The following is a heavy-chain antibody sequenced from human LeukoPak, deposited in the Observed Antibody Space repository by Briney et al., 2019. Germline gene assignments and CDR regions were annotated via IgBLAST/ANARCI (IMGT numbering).Heavy chain of an antibody. CDR1: GFTFSSYS. V-gene: IGHV3-21*04. J-gene: IGHJ5*02. Sequence: GGSLRLSCAASGFTFSSYSMNWVRQAPGKGLEWVSSISSSSYIYYADSVKGRFTISRDNSKNTLYLQMNSLRAEDTAVYFCAKDRSAYYSGRFDPWGQGTLVTVSS. CDR2: ISSSSYI. CDR3: AKDRSAYYSGRFDP. D-gene: IGHD3-22*01.